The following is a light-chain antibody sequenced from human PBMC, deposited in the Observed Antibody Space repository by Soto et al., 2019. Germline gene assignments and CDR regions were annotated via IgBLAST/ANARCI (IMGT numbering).Light chain of an antibody. CDR3: QQYGYSFWT. J-gene: IGKJ1*01. Sequence: DIQMTQSPSTLSGSVGDRVTITCLASQTISSWLAWYQQKPGKAPKLLIYKASTLKSGVPSRFSGSGSGTDYTLTISRLEPEDSAVYYCQQYGYSFWTFGQGTKVDIK. V-gene: IGKV1-5*03. CDR1: QTISSW. CDR2: KAS.